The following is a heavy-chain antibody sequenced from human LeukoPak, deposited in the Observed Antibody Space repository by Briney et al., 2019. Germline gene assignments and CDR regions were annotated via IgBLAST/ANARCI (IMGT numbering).Heavy chain of an antibody. V-gene: IGHV4-59*01. CDR1: GGSINNYY. CDR3: ARIVPAANLYFDH. CDR2: IYYSGST. D-gene: IGHD2-2*01. J-gene: IGHJ4*02. Sequence: SETLSHTCTVSGGSINNYYWSWIRQPPGKGLEWIGYIYYSGSTNYNPSLKSRVTISLDTSKNQFSLKLSSVTAADTAVYYCARIVPAANLYFDHWGQGTLVTVSS.